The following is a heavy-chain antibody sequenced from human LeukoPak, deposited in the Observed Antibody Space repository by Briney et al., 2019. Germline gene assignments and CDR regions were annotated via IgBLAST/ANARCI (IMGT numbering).Heavy chain of an antibody. D-gene: IGHD3-10*01. J-gene: IGHJ6*03. V-gene: IGHV3-48*03. CDR2: ISSSGGTI. CDR1: GFTFSSYE. Sequence: PGGSLRLSCAASGFTFSSYEMNWVRQAPGKGLEWVSYISSSGGTIYYADSVKGRFIISRDNAKNSLYLQMNSLRAEDTAVYYCSMVRGYYYMDVWGKGTTVTVSS. CDR3: SMVRGYYYMDV.